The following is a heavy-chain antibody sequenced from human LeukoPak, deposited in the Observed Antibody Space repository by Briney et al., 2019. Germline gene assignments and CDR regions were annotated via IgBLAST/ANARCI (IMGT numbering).Heavy chain of an antibody. CDR2: TYYSGST. Sequence: SQTLSLTCTVSGGSISSGGYYWSWIRQHPGKGLEWIGYTYYSGSTYYNPSLKSRVTISVDTSKNQFSLKLSSVTAADTAVYYCARDPTDYGDYYYYGMDVWGQGTTVTVSS. J-gene: IGHJ6*02. CDR1: GGSISSGGYY. V-gene: IGHV4-31*03. CDR3: ARDPTDYGDYYYYGMDV. D-gene: IGHD4-17*01.